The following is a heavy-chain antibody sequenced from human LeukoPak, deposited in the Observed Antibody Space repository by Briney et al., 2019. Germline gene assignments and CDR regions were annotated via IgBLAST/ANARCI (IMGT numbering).Heavy chain of an antibody. CDR1: GFTFSSYW. CDR2: IKQDGSEK. Sequence: GSLRLSCAASGFTFSSYWMSWVRQAPGKGLEWVANIKQDGSEKYYVDSVKGRFTISRDNAKNSLYLQMNSLRAEDTAVYYCARSPGRLVTTYYFDYWGQGTLVTVSS. D-gene: IGHD3-9*01. CDR3: ARSPGRLVTTYYFDY. J-gene: IGHJ4*02. V-gene: IGHV3-7*01.